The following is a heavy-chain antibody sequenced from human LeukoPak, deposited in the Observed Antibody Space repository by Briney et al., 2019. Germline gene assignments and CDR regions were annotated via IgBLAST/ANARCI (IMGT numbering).Heavy chain of an antibody. CDR3: AHRAYCSGGSCYRNAFDI. CDR1: GFSHSTSGVG. Sequence: SGPTLVNPTQTLTLTCTFSGFSHSTSGVGVGWIRQPPGKALEWLALIYWDDDKRYSPSLKSRLTITKDTSKNQVVLTMTNMDPVDTATYYCAHRAYCSGGSCYRNAFDIWGQGTMVTVSS. J-gene: IGHJ3*02. CDR2: IYWDDDK. D-gene: IGHD2-15*01. V-gene: IGHV2-5*02.